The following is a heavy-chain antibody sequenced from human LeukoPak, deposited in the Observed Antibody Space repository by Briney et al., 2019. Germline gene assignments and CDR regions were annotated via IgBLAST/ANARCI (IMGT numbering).Heavy chain of an antibody. CDR2: ISGNVGST. J-gene: IGHJ4*02. CDR3: AKVIVVVPAAIGSRPDAFDI. V-gene: IGHV3-23*01. Sequence: GGSLRLACAASGFTFSSYAMSWVRQAPGKGLEWVSAISGNVGSTYYADSRKGRFTIARDNSKKTLYLQMNSLRAEDTAVYYCAKVIVVVPAAIGSRPDAFDIWGQGTLVTVSS. D-gene: IGHD2-2*01. CDR1: GFTFSSYA.